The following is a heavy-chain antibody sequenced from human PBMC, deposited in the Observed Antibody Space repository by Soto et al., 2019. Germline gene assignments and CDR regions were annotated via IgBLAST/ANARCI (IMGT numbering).Heavy chain of an antibody. J-gene: IGHJ6*02. CDR3: AKDLILGQWLVIERGGYYYGMDV. CDR1: GFTFSSYA. Sequence: GGSLRLSCAASGFTFSSYAMSWVRQAPGKGLEWVSAISGSGGSTYYADSVKGRFTISRDNSKNTLYLQMNSLRAEDTAVYYCAKDLILGQWLVIERGGYYYGMDVWGQGTTVTVSS. V-gene: IGHV3-23*01. D-gene: IGHD6-19*01. CDR2: ISGSGGST.